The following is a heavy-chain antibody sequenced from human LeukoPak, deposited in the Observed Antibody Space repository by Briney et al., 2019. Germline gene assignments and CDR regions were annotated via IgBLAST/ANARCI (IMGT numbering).Heavy chain of an antibody. J-gene: IGHJ4*02. Sequence: GGSLRLSCAASGFAVSDSFMSWVRQAPGKGLEWVSVIYNGGGTAYADSVKGRFTISRDNSKNTLFLQMNSLRVEDTAVYYCVRVRRPTMTTGTGFDYWGLGTLVTVSS. V-gene: IGHV3-53*01. CDR2: IYNGGGT. D-gene: IGHD1-1*01. CDR1: GFAVSDSF. CDR3: VRVRRPTMTTGTGFDY.